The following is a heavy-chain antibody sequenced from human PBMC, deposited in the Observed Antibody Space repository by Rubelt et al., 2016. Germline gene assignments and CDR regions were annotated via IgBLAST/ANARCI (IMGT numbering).Heavy chain of an antibody. J-gene: IGHJ4*02. Sequence: QVQLVQSGAEVKKPGASVKVSCKASGYTFTSYGISWVRQAPGQGLEWMGWIRAYNGNTNYAQKLQGRGTMTQGPSTGTAYMELRSLRSDDTAVYYCARDLPPFRRYNWNFPLDYWGQGTLVTVSS. V-gene: IGHV1-18*01. D-gene: IGHD1-7*01. CDR1: GYTFTSYG. CDR3: ARDLPPFRRYNWNFPLDY. CDR2: IRAYNGNT.